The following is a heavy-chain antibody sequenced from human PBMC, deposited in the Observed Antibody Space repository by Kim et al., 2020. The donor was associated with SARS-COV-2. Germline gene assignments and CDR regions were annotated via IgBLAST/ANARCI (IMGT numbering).Heavy chain of an antibody. CDR3: ARVDGTGSYFGP. CDR1: GGSINSETSY. D-gene: IGHD3-10*01. J-gene: IGHJ5*02. V-gene: IGHV4-39*07. Sequence: SETLSLTCTVSGGSINSETSYWGWIRQPPEKGLEWIGSMYSSGGSFYNPSLRGRVTISVDTSRNQFSLKLSSVTAADTAVYFCARVDGTGSYFGPWGRGTLVTGSS. CDR2: MYSSGGS.